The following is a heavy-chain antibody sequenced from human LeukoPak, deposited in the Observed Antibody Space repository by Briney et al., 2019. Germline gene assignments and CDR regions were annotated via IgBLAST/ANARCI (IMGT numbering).Heavy chain of an antibody. CDR2: IFSTGAT. CDR3: ARFSTRFDSGCSDASCYVHF. D-gene: IGHD2-2*01. J-gene: IGHJ4*02. V-gene: IGHV4-59*01. CDR1: GFTFSSYA. Sequence: GSLRLSCAASGFTFSSYAMTWVRQAPGKGLELIGHIFSTGATHYNPSLRSRVTMSIDTSKNQFSLKLSSVNVADTAVYYCARFSTRFDSGCSDASCYVHFWGQGTQVTVSS.